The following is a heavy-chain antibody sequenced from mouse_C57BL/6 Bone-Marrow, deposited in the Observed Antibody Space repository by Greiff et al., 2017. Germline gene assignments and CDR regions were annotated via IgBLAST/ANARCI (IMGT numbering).Heavy chain of an antibody. V-gene: IGHV1-59*01. Sequence: QVQLQQPGAELVRPGTSVKLSCKASGYTFTSYWMHWVKQRPGQGLEWIGVIDPSDSYTNYNQKFKVKATLTVDTSSSTAYMQLSSLTSEDSAVYYCAREDYWGQGTTLTVSS. CDR3: AREDY. CDR2: IDPSDSYT. CDR1: GYTFTSYW. J-gene: IGHJ2*01.